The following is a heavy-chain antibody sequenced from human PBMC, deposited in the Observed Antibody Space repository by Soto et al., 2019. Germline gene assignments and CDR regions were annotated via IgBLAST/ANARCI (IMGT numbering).Heavy chain of an antibody. D-gene: IGHD3-22*01. CDR2: IYSLGNT. Sequence: QMQLQESGPGLVKPSETLSPTCTVSGGSISSSIYYWGWILQPPGQGLEWLGTIYSLGNTYYNPSLKSRVTISVDKSKSQLFLKLSSVTAPDTAVYYCARQIYDSSGYYYAYWGQGTLVTVSS. CDR1: GGSISSSIYY. V-gene: IGHV4-39*01. J-gene: IGHJ4*02. CDR3: ARQIYDSSGYYYAY.